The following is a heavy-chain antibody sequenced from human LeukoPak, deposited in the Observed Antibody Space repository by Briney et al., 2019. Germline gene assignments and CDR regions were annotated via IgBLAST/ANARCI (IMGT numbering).Heavy chain of an antibody. CDR2: IYTSGSI. D-gene: IGHD5-12*01. CDR3: AREGYSGYDFDY. J-gene: IGHJ4*02. Sequence: SQTLSLTCTVSGGSISSGSYYWSWIRQPAGKGLEGIGRIYTSGSINYNPSLKSRVTITVDTSKNQFSLKLSFVTAADTAVYYCAREGYSGYDFDYWGQGTLVTVSS. CDR1: GGSISSGSYY. V-gene: IGHV4-61*02.